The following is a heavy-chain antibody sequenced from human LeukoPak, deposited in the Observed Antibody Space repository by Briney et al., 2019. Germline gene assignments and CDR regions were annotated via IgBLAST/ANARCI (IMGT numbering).Heavy chain of an antibody. CDR1: VYTFTFYY. Sequence: ASVTVSFKASVYTFTFYYMHWVRQAPGQGVEWRGWINPNSGGTNYAQKFQGRVTMTRDTSISTAYMELSRLRSDDTAVYYCARGAPYYMDVWGKGTAVTVSS. V-gene: IGHV1-2*02. CDR2: INPNSGGT. CDR3: ARGAPYYMDV. J-gene: IGHJ6*03.